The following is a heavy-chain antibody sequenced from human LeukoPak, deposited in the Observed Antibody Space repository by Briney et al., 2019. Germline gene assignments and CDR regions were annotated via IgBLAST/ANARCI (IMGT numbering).Heavy chain of an antibody. Sequence: SETLSLTCTVSGYSISFGYYWGWIRQPPGKGLEWIGSIYHSGSTYYNPSLKSRVTLPVDTSKNQFSLKLSSVTAADTAMYYCARDPIFGVVIFPSGFDPWGQGTLVTVSS. D-gene: IGHD3-3*01. CDR1: GYSISFGYY. J-gene: IGHJ5*02. CDR3: ARDPIFGVVIFPSGFDP. CDR2: IYHSGST. V-gene: IGHV4-38-2*02.